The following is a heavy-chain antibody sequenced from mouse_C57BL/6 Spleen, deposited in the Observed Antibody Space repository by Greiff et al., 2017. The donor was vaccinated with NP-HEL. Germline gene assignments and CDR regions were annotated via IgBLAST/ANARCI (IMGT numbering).Heavy chain of an antibody. D-gene: IGHD2-10*01. CDR2: INPNNGGT. CDR1: GYTFTDYY. J-gene: IGHJ3*01. V-gene: IGHV1-26*01. Sequence: VQLQQSGPELVKPGASVKISCKASGYTFTDYYMNWVKQSHGKSLEWIGDINPNNGGTSYNQKFKGKATLTVDKSSSTAYMELRSLTSEDSAVYYCSYSGNYAVFAYWGQGTLVTVSA. CDR3: SYSGNYAVFAY.